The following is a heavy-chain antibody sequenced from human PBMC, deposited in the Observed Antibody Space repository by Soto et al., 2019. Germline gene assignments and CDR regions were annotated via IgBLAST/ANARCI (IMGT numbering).Heavy chain of an antibody. J-gene: IGHJ4*02. CDR2: IDPSDSST. Sequence: GASLKISCKGSGYSFTSYWISWVRQMPGKGLEWRGRIDPSDSSTNYSPSFQGHVTLSADKSINTAHLQWNSLKASDTAMDYCVKHIGGYGDFWGQGTPVTVSS. D-gene: IGHD3-22*01. V-gene: IGHV5-10-1*01. CDR3: VKHIGGYGDF. CDR1: GYSFTSYW.